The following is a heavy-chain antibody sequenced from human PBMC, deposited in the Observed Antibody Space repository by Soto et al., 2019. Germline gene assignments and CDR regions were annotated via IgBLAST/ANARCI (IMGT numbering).Heavy chain of an antibody. CDR1: GFTVSSSS. J-gene: IGHJ4*02. CDR3: ARDDSFLGAPFHY. CDR2: IYADGAT. Sequence: EVELVETGGGLIQPGGSLRLSCAASGFTVSSSSMSWVRQAPGKGLECVSLIYADGATYYGDSVKGRFTISRDTSKNTLSLQMTSLRADDTAVYYCARDDSFLGAPFHYWGQGTLVTVSS. D-gene: IGHD3-16*01. V-gene: IGHV3-53*02.